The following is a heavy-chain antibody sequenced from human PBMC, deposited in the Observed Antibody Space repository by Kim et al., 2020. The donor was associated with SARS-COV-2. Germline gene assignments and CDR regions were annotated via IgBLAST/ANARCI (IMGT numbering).Heavy chain of an antibody. CDR3: ARGYYYGSGSYIS. J-gene: IGHJ5*02. D-gene: IGHD3-10*01. CDR1: GGTFSSYA. CDR2: IIPILGIA. V-gene: IGHV1-69*04. Sequence: SVKVSCKASGGTFSSYAISWVRQAPGQGLEWMGRIIPILGIANYAQKFQGRVTITADKSTSTAYMELSSLRSEDTAVYYCARGYYYGSGSYISWGQGTLVTVSS.